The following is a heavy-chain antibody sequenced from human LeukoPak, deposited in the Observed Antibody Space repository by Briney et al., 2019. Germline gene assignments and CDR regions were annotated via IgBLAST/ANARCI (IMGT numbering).Heavy chain of an antibody. Sequence: PSETLSLTCTVSGGSISSGGYYWSWIRQPPGKGLEWIGYIYHSGSTYYNPSLKSRVTISVDRSKNQFSLKLSSVTAADTAVYYCARGLSSGSYMGSYYYYGMDVWGQGTTVTVSS. V-gene: IGHV4-30-2*01. CDR2: IYHSGST. CDR1: GGSISSGGYY. CDR3: ARGLSSGSYMGSYYYYGMDV. J-gene: IGHJ6*02. D-gene: IGHD1-26*01.